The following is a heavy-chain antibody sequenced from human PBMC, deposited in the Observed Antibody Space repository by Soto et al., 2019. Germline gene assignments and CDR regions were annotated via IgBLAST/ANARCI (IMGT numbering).Heavy chain of an antibody. V-gene: IGHV6-1*01. CDR3: PGITWFRGMDV. CDR1: GYSVSSNSAG. D-gene: IGHD3-10*01. J-gene: IGHJ6*02. Sequence: SQSLSLTCVISGYSVSSNSAGGNWIRQSPSRGLEWLGRTYYKSKWNNDYALSVKSRITINPDASKNQFSLHLYSVTPEDTAVYYCPGITWFRGMDVWGQGTPVTVPS. CDR2: TYYKSKWNN.